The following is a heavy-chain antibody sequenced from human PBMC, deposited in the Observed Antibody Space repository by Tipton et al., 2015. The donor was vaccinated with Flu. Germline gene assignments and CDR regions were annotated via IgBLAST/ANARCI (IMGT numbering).Heavy chain of an antibody. CDR1: GGSMSSYY. CDR3: ATSQVGSGYY. Sequence: TLSLTCTVAGGSMSSYYWSWIRQPAGKGLAWIGRINTSGSATYNPSLKSRLSMSVVTSNNQFSPKLTSLTAADTAVYYCATSQVGSGYYWGLGTLVTVSS. D-gene: IGHD3-10*01. V-gene: IGHV4-4*07. CDR2: INTSGSA. J-gene: IGHJ4*02.